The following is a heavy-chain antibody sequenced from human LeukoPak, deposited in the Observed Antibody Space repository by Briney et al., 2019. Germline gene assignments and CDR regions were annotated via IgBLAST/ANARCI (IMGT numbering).Heavy chain of an antibody. V-gene: IGHV1-18*01. J-gene: IGHJ5*02. CDR1: GYTFTSYG. CDR3: ARDGFDLLFPAQGHWFDP. CDR2: ISAYNGNT. D-gene: IGHD3-9*01. Sequence: ASVKVSCKASGYTFTSYGISWVRQAPGQGLEWMGWISAYNGNTNYAQKLQGRVTMTTDTSTSTAYMELRSLRSDDTAVYYCARDGFDLLFPAQGHWFDPWGQGTLVTVSS.